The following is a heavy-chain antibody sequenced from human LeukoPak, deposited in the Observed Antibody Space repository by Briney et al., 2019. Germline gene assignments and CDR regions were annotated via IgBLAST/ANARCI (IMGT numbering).Heavy chain of an antibody. CDR1: GFTFSSYE. J-gene: IGHJ4*02. V-gene: IGHV3-48*03. CDR3: ARTLRRKWLLPFDY. CDR2: ISSSGSTI. Sequence: GGSLRLSCAASGFTFSSYEMNWVRQAPGKGLEWVSYISSSGSTIYYADSVEGRFTISRDNAKNSLYLQMNSLRAEDTAVYYCARTLRRKWLLPFDYWGQGTLVTVSS. D-gene: IGHD3-22*01.